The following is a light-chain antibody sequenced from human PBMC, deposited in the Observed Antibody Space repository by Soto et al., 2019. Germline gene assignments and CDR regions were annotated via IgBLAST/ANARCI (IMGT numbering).Light chain of an antibody. CDR1: QSISSW. V-gene: IGKV1-5*01. Sequence: DIQMTQSPSTLSASVGERVTITCRASQSISSWLAWYQQKPGKAPKPLIYDASSLESGVPSRFSGSGSGTEFTLTISSLQPDDFSTYYCQQYNSYSWTFGQGTKVEIK. J-gene: IGKJ1*01. CDR2: DAS. CDR3: QQYNSYSWT.